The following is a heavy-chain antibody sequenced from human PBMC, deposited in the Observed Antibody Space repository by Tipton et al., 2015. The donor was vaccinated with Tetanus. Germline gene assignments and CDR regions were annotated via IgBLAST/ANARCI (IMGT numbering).Heavy chain of an antibody. D-gene: IGHD3-22*01. CDR1: GFTFTDYS. CDR2: LGTTSGYI. Sequence: SLRLSCAASGFTFTDYSLIWVRQAPGKGLEWVSSLGTTSGYIFYADSVKGRFTISRDDAKNSLYLQMSRRRAEDTAVYYCARVVRDYYYGMDVWGQGTTVTVSS. J-gene: IGHJ6*02. V-gene: IGHV3-21*01. CDR3: ARVVRDYYYGMDV.